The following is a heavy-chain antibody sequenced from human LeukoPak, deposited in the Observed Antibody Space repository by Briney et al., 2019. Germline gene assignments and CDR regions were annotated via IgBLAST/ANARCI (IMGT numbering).Heavy chain of an antibody. D-gene: IGHD6-19*01. CDR2: IYYSGST. CDR1: GGSISSYY. Sequence: SETLSLTXTVSGGSISSYYWSWIRQPPGKGLEWIGYIYYSGSTNYNPSLKSRVTISVDTSKNQFSLKLSSVTAADTAVYYCASQKREQWLVRPDAFDIWGQGTMVTVSS. CDR3: ASQKREQWLVRPDAFDI. V-gene: IGHV4-59*01. J-gene: IGHJ3*02.